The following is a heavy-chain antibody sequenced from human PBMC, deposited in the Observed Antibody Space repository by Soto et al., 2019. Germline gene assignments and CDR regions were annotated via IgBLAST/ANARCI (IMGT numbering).Heavy chain of an antibody. CDR1: GFTFSSYG. CDR3: AKSVALIAEFDY. D-gene: IGHD3-22*01. Sequence: GGSLRLSCAASGFTFSSYGMHWVRQAPGKGLEWVAVIWYDGSNKYYADSVKGRFTISRDNSKNTLYLQMNSLRAEDTAVYYCAKSVALIAEFDYWGQGTLVTVSS. CDR2: IWYDGSNK. V-gene: IGHV3-33*06. J-gene: IGHJ4*02.